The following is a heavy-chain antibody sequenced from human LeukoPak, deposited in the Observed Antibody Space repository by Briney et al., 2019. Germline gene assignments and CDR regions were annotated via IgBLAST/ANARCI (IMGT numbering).Heavy chain of an antibody. Sequence: SETLSLTCTVSGGSIRTYYWSWIRQPPGKGLEWIGYIYTSGSTNYNPSLRSRVTMSLDTSENQFSLKLSSVTAADTAVYYCARGDFYRYYFDYWGQGTLVTVSS. CDR3: ARGDFYRYYFDY. CDR1: GGSIRTYY. CDR2: IYTSGST. V-gene: IGHV4-4*09. D-gene: IGHD2/OR15-2a*01. J-gene: IGHJ4*02.